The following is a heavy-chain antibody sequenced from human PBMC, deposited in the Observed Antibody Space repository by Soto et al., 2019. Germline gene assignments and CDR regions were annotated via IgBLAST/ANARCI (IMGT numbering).Heavy chain of an antibody. CDR2: IYYSGST. CDR3: ARDPNKAMAPYNWFDP. J-gene: IGHJ5*02. D-gene: IGHD5-18*01. V-gene: IGHV4-59*01. CDR1: GGSISSYY. Sequence: SETLSLTCTVSGGSISSYYWSWIRQPPGKGLEWIGYIYYSGSTNYNPSLKSRVTISVDTSKNQFSLKLSSVTAADTAVYYCARDPNKAMAPYNWFDPWGQGTLVTVSS.